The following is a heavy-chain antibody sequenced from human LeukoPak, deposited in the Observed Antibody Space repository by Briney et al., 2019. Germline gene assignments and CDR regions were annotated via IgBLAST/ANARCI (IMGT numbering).Heavy chain of an antibody. CDR1: GFTFSKYS. CDR2: LSTSSIYI. J-gene: IGHJ4*02. Sequence: PGGSLRLSCAASGFTFSKYSMNWVRQAPGKGLEWVSSLSTSSIYIHYADSMKGRFTVSRDNAKKSLYLQMSRLRAEETAVYYCGRVKTSGSYTYDNWGQGTLVSVSS. V-gene: IGHV3-21*01. CDR3: GRVKTSGSYTYDN. D-gene: IGHD1-26*01.